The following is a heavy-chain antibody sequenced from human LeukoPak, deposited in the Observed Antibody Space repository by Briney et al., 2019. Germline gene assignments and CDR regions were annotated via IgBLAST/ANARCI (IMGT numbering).Heavy chain of an antibody. CDR1: GYTFLSYG. D-gene: IGHD1-26*01. V-gene: IGHV1-18*01. CDR2: VSAYNGNT. Sequence: ASVKVSCKASGYTFLSYGVNWVRQAPGQGLEWMGWVSAYNGNTNYAQTLQDRVTMTTDTPTSTAYMELRTLRSDDTALYYCAREPSGGRVGAPGGPFDYWGQGTLVTVSS. CDR3: AREPSGGRVGAPGGPFDY. J-gene: IGHJ4*02.